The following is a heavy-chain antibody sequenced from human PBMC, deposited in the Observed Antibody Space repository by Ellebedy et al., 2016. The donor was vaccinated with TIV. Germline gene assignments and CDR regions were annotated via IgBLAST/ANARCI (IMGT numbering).Heavy chain of an antibody. Sequence: GESLKISXEASGFSFSPYGMNWVRQAPGKGLEWISSIVTSSNVYYADSVRGRFTISRDNAKNSLYLQMNSLRAEDTAVYYCARRYFDLWGRGTLVTVSS. D-gene: IGHD1-14*01. J-gene: IGHJ2*01. CDR1: GFSFSPYG. V-gene: IGHV3-21*01. CDR2: IVTSSNV. CDR3: ARRYFDL.